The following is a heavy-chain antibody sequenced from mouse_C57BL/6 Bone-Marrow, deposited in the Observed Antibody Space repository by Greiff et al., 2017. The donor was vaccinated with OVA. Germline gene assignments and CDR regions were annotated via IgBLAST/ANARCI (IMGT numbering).Heavy chain of an antibody. Sequence: VQLQQSGTVLARPGASVKMSCKTSGYTFTSYWMHWVKQRPGQGLEWIGAIYPGNSDTSYNQKFKGKAKRTAVTSASTSYMELSSLTNEDSAVYYCTNLLWFDYWGQGTTLTVSS. CDR3: TNLLWFDY. CDR2: IYPGNSDT. V-gene: IGHV1-5*01. CDR1: GYTFTSYW. D-gene: IGHD2-1*01. J-gene: IGHJ2*01.